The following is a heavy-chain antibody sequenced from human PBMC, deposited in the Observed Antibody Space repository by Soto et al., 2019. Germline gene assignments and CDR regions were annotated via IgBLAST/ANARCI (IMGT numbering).Heavy chain of an antibody. CDR2: IKSKTDGGTT. Sequence: GGSLRLSCAASGFTFSNAWMNWVRQAPGKGLEWVGRIKSKTDGGTTDYAAPVKGRFTISRDDSKNTLYLQMNSLKTEDTAVYYCTTDENRWFGEYNYYYGMDVWGQGTTVTVSS. D-gene: IGHD3-10*01. J-gene: IGHJ6*02. V-gene: IGHV3-15*07. CDR3: TTDENRWFGEYNYYYGMDV. CDR1: GFTFSNAW.